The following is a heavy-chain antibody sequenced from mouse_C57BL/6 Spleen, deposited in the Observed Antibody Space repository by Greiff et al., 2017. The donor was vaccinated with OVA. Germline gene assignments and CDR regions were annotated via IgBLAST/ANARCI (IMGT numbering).Heavy chain of an antibody. V-gene: IGHV1-63*01. Sequence: VQLQQSGAELVRPGTSVKMSCKASGYTFTNYWIGWAKQRPGHGLEWIGDIYPGGGYTNYNEKFKGKATLTADKSSSTAYMQFSSLTSEDSAIYYCARYGIVTTVRYYAMDYWGQGTSVTVSS. CDR1: GYTFTNYW. CDR3: ARYGIVTTVRYYAMDY. CDR2: IYPGGGYT. D-gene: IGHD2-5*01. J-gene: IGHJ4*01.